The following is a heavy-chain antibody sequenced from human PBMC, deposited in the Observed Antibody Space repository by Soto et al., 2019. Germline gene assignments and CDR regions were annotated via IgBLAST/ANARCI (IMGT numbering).Heavy chain of an antibody. V-gene: IGHV3-30*18. Sequence: QVQLVESGGGVVQPGRSLRLSCAASGLTFSSYGMHWVRQAPGKGLEWVAVISYDGSNKYYADSVKGRFTISRDNSKNTLYLQMNSLRAEDTAVYYCAKMIAAAGTSDYWGQGTLVTVSS. CDR1: GLTFSSYG. J-gene: IGHJ4*02. CDR3: AKMIAAAGTSDY. D-gene: IGHD6-13*01. CDR2: ISYDGSNK.